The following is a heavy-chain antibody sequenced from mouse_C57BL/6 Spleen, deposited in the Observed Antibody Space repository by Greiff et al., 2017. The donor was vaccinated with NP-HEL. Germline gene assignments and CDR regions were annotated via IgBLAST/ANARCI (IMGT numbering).Heavy chain of an antibody. CDR1: GYTFTDYE. D-gene: IGHD4-1*01. V-gene: IGHV1-15*01. J-gene: IGHJ2*01. Sequence: QVQLKQSGAELVRPGASVTLSCKASGYTFTDYEMHWVKQTPVHGLEWIGAIDPETGGTAYNQKFKGKAILTADKSSSTAYMELRSLTSEDSAVYCCTRGGLGRGFDYWGQGTTLTVSS. CDR2: IDPETGGT. CDR3: TRGGLGRGFDY.